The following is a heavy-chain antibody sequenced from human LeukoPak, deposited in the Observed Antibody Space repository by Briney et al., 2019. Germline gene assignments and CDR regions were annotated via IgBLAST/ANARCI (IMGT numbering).Heavy chain of an antibody. CDR2: IRYDGSNK. D-gene: IGHD3-10*01. J-gene: IGHJ5*02. V-gene: IGHV3-30*02. Sequence: PGGSLRLSCAASGFTFSSYGMHWVRQAPGKGLEWVAFIRYDGSNKYYADSVKGRFTISRDNSKNTLYLQMNSLRAEDTAVYYCARVYLPFGEVYNWFDPWGQGTLVTVSS. CDR1: GFTFSSYG. CDR3: ARVYLPFGEVYNWFDP.